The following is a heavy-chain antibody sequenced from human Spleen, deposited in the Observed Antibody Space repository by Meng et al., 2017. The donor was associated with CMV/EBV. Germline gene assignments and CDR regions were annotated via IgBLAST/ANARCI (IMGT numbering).Heavy chain of an antibody. J-gene: IGHJ5*02. CDR2: VYYSGTT. CDR1: GGSISNNDYY. D-gene: IGHD3-3*02. CDR3: ARKLGAHFDP. V-gene: IGHV4-61*05. Sequence: SETLSLTCTVSGGSISNNDYYWGWIRQPPGKGLEYIGYVYYSGTTNYNPSLKSRVTISIDTSKNQFSLKLSSVTAADTAVYYCARKLGAHFDPWGQGTLVTVSS.